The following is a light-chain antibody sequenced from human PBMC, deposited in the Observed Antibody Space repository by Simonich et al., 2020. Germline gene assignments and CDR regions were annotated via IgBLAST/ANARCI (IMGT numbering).Light chain of an antibody. V-gene: IGLV4-69*01. J-gene: IGLJ3*02. Sequence: QLVLTQSPSSSASLGASVTLTCTLSSGHSSYAIACHQQQPEKGPRYLMKLNSDGSHSKGDGIPDRFSGSSSGAGRYLTISSLQSEDEADYYCQTGGTGIQVFGGGTKLTVL. CDR3: QTGGTGIQV. CDR2: LNSDGSH. CDR1: SGHSSYA.